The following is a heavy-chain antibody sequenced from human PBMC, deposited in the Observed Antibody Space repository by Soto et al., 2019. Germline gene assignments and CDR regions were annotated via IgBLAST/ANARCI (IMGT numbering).Heavy chain of an antibody. CDR1: GFSLTTSAVA. J-gene: IGHJ4*02. CDR2: VYGSEDK. Sequence: QITLQESGPTLVKPTQTLTLTCTFSGFSLTTSAVAVGWIRQPPGRGLECLAIVYGSEDKFYSPSLRSRLTITKDNSKNQVVLTLTDMDPVDTGPYFCVRRYDPYYFDYWGQGTQVTVSS. CDR3: VRRYDPYYFDY. D-gene: IGHD1-1*01. V-gene: IGHV2-5*04.